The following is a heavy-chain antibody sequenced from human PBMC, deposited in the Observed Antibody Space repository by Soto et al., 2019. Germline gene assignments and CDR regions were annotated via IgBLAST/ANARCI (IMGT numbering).Heavy chain of an antibody. V-gene: IGHV3-7*01. CDR2: IKQDGSER. CDR3: TRTISALPGDDY. Sequence: EVQLVESGGGLVQPGGSLRLSSAASGFTFNRYWMGWVRQAPGKGPEWLANIKQDGSERYYVDSVKGRFTISRDNVKNSVYLQMNGLRAEDTAVYYCTRTISALPGDDYWGQGTLVTVSS. D-gene: IGHD6-6*01. J-gene: IGHJ4*02. CDR1: GFTFNRYW.